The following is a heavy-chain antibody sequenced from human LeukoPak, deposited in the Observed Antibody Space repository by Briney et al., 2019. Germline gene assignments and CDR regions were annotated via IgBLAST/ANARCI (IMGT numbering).Heavy chain of an antibody. CDR1: GGSIISYY. D-gene: IGHD3-22*01. J-gene: IGHJ4*02. V-gene: IGHV4-59*01. CDR2: IYYSGST. Sequence: SETLSLTCTVSGGSIISYYWSWIRQPPGKGLEWIGYIYYSGSTNYNPSLKSRVTISVDTSKNQFSLKLSSVTAADTAVYYCARRGDYYDSSGYYTFFDYWGQGTLVTVSS. CDR3: ARRGDYYDSSGYYTFFDY.